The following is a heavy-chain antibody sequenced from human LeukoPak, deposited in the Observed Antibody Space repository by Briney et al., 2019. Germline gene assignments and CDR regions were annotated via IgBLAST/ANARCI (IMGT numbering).Heavy chain of an antibody. Sequence: GDSLKIPCKGSGYTFASYWIGWVRQMPGKGLEWMGIIYPGDFDTRYSPSFQGQVTISVDKSISTAYLQWSSLKASDTAMYYCARLSYSADYWGQGTLVTVSS. J-gene: IGHJ4*02. CDR2: IYPGDFDT. V-gene: IGHV5-51*01. CDR3: ARLSYSADY. CDR1: GYTFASYW. D-gene: IGHD6-13*01.